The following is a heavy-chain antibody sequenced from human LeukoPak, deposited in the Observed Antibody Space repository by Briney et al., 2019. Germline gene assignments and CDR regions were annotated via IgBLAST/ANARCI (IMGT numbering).Heavy chain of an antibody. V-gene: IGHV4-4*02. Sequence: SETLSLTCGVSGGSISSSNWWSWVRQPPGKELEWIGEIYHSGSTNYNPSLKSRVTISVDKSKNQFSLKLSSVTAADTAVYYCARFYDSRGYPEWGQGTLVTVSS. CDR1: GGSISSSNW. J-gene: IGHJ4*02. D-gene: IGHD3-22*01. CDR2: IYHSGST. CDR3: ARFYDSRGYPE.